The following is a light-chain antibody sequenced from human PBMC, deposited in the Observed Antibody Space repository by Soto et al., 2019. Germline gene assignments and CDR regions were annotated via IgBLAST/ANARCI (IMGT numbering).Light chain of an antibody. CDR1: QSVNTR. J-gene: IGKJ1*01. CDR2: DAS. V-gene: IGKV1-5*01. Sequence: DIQMTQSPPALSASVGDRVTITCRASQSVNTRLAWYQQKPGKAPKLLIHDASSLQTGVPSRFNGSGSGTELTLTISSLQPDDFATYYCQQYQSYSETFGHGTKVEIK. CDR3: QQYQSYSET.